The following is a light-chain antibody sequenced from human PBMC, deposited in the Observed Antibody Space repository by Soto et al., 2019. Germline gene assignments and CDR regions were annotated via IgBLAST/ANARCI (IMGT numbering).Light chain of an antibody. Sequence: QSALTQPASVSGSPGQSLTISCTGTSSDVGAYNYVSWYQQHPGKAPKLMLYDVANRPSGVSNRFSGSKSGNTASLTISGLQAEDEADYYCNSYTSSSTYVFGTGTKLTVL. CDR2: DVA. CDR3: NSYTSSSTYV. V-gene: IGLV2-14*01. J-gene: IGLJ1*01. CDR1: SSDVGAYNY.